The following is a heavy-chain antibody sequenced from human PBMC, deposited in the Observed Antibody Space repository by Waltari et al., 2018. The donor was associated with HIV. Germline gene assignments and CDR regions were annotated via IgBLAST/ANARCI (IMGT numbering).Heavy chain of an antibody. CDR3: ARMIVVVVAATGAFES. J-gene: IGHJ3*02. CDR2: IKKEGSEK. Sequence: EVQLVESGGGLVQPGGSLRLSCAASGFTFSTYWMSWVRQAPGKGLERGAKIKKEGSEKYYVESVKGRFTISRDNAKNSLYLQMNSLRAEDTAVYYCARMIVVVVAATGAFESWGQGTMVTVSS. CDR1: GFTFSTYW. V-gene: IGHV3-7*01. D-gene: IGHD2-15*01.